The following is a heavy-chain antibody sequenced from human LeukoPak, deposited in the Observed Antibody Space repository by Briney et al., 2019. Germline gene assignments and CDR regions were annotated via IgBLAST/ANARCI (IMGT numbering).Heavy chain of an antibody. CDR3: ARRGLYCGGDCYFAH. CDR1: GGSVSSGSHY. J-gene: IGHJ5*02. Sequence: SETLSLTCTVSGGSVSSGSHYWSWIRQPPGKGLEWIGYMYYSGSTKYNPSLKSRVTISVDTSKNQFSLQLSSVTVADTAVYYCARRGLYCGGDCYFAHWGQGTLVSVSS. D-gene: IGHD2-21*02. CDR2: MYYSGST. V-gene: IGHV4-61*01.